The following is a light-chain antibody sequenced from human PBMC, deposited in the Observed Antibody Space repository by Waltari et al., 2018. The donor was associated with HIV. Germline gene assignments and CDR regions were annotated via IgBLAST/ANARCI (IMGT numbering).Light chain of an antibody. Sequence: QSALTQPPSASGSPGQSVTMSCTGTSSDIGGYNYVSWYQQHPGKAPKLIMTEVTKRPSGVPDRCAGSKSGNTASLTVSGLQAEDEAQYYCSSYAPTNKFYVLFGGGTTLTVL. J-gene: IGLJ2*01. V-gene: IGLV2-8*01. CDR1: SSDIGGYNY. CDR3: SSYAPTNKFYVL. CDR2: EVT.